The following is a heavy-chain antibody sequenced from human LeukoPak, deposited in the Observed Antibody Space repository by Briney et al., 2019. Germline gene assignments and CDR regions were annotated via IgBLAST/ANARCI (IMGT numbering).Heavy chain of an antibody. CDR1: GYSFTSYW. V-gene: IGHV5-51*01. D-gene: IGHD5-24*01. CDR3: ARTRDSFNSWGFDY. CDR2: IYPGDSDT. J-gene: IGHJ4*02. Sequence: GESLKISCQGSGYSFTSYWIGWVRQTPGKGLEYMGIIYPGDSDTRYSPSFQGQVTISVDKSINTAYLQWGSLQASDTAIYYCARTRDSFNSWGFDYWGQGTQVTVSS.